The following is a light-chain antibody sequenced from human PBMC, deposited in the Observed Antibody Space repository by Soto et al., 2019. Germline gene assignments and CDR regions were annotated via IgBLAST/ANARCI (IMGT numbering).Light chain of an antibody. CDR2: DVN. J-gene: IGLJ2*01. CDR3: CSYAGSSTVI. V-gene: IGLV2-23*02. Sequence: QPVLTQPASVSGSPGQSITISCTGSRSDVGSYNLVSWYQHHPGKAPKLMIYDVNKRPSGVSNRFSGSKSGNTASLTISGLQPEDEADYYCCSYAGSSTVIFVGGTQLTVL. CDR1: RSDVGSYNL.